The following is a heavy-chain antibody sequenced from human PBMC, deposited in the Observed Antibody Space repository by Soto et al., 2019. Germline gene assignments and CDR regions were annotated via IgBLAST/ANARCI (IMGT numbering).Heavy chain of an antibody. J-gene: IGHJ4*02. CDR2: TYYGSKWYT. D-gene: IGHD6-19*01. Sequence: SQTLSLTCDISGDSVSSKNAAWSWIRQSPSRGLEWLGRTYYGSKWYTDYAGSLKSRMTINADTSKNQFSLQMNSLRGEDTAVYYCARTIVVAVPDNFDHWGQGTLVTVSS. CDR3: ARTIVVAVPDNFDH. CDR1: GDSVSSKNAA. V-gene: IGHV6-1*01.